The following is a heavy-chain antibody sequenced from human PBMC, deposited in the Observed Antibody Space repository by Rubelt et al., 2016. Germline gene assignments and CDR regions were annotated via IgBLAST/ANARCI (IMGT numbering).Heavy chain of an antibody. Sequence: QVQLQESGPGLVKPSETLSLTCAVYGGSFSGYYWSWIRQPPGKGLEWIGEINHSGSTNYKPSLKSRVTISVDTSKNQFSLKLSSVTAADTAVYYCARGQRYSIGPAVYWGQGTLVTVSS. CDR1: GGSFSGYY. J-gene: IGHJ4*02. CDR2: INHSGST. CDR3: ARGQRYSIGPAVY. V-gene: IGHV4-34*01. D-gene: IGHD6-13*01.